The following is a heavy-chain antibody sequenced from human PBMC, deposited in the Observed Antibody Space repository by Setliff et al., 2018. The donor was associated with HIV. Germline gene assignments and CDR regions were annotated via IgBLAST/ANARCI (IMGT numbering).Heavy chain of an antibody. CDR2: LYSSGTT. V-gene: IGHV4-39*07. D-gene: IGHD3-22*01. J-gene: IGHJ1*01. CDR3: ASTYYYDSLHFQD. CDR1: NGSISSNTYY. Sequence: PSETLSLTCTVSNGSISSNTYYCGWIRQPPGKGLEWIGSLYSSGTTYYNPSLKSRVTISVDTSKNQFSLKLSSVTAADTAVYYCASTYYYDSLHFQDWGQGTLVTVSS.